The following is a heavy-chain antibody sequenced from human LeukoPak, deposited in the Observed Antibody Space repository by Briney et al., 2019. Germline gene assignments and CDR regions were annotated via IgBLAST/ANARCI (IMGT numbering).Heavy chain of an antibody. CDR3: ARRGGSGRAFDY. CDR2: IYYTGST. D-gene: IGHD1-26*01. V-gene: IGHV4-39*01. CDR1: GASISGGTYY. Sequence: PSETLSLTCSVSGASISGGTYYWGWVRQPPGKGLEWIGSIYYTGSTYDNPSLKSRVTISVDTSKNQFSLKLSSVTAADTAVYYCARRGGSGRAFDYWGQGTLVTASS. J-gene: IGHJ4*02.